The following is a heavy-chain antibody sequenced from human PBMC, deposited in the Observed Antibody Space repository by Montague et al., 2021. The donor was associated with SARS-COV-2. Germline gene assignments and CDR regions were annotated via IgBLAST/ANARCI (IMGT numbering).Heavy chain of an antibody. CDR2: MNYSGST. V-gene: IGHV4-39*07. CDR1: GGSISSSNYY. J-gene: IGHJ6*02. CDR3: ARDDIVLQGVTKGMDV. D-gene: IGHD3-10*01. Sequence: SETLSLTCTVYGGSISSSNYYWGWNRQPPGKGLEWIGNMNYSGSTYYNPSLKSRVTISIDTSKNQFSLKLSSVTAADTAVYCCARDDIVLQGVTKGMDVWGQGTTVTVSS.